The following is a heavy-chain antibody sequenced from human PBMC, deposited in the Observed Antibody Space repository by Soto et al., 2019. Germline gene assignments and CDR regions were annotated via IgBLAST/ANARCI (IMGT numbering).Heavy chain of an antibody. J-gene: IGHJ5*02. V-gene: IGHV1-69*02. Sequence: QVQLVQSGAEVKKPGSSVKVSCKASGGTFSSYTISWVRQAPGQGLEWMGRIIPILGIANYAQKFQGRVTITADKTTSTAHMELSSLRSEDTAVYYCARTTVVTPYPLNWFDPWGQGTLVTVSS. CDR1: GGTFSSYT. CDR2: IIPILGIA. CDR3: ARTTVVTPYPLNWFDP. D-gene: IGHD4-17*01.